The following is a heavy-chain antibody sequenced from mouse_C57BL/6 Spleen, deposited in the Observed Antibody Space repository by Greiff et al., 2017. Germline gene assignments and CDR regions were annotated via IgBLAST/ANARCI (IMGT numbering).Heavy chain of an antibody. J-gene: IGHJ2*01. CDR3: ARKGSSFFDY. CDR1: GYTFTSYW. V-gene: IGHV1-69*01. CDR2: LVPSDSYT. D-gene: IGHD1-1*01. Sequence: VQLQQPVAELVMPGASVKLSYKASGYTFTSYWMHWVKPRPGQGLEWIGELVPSDSYTNYNQQFKGKSTLTVDQSSSTAYMQLSSLTSEDAAVYYCARKGSSFFDYWGQGTTLTVSS.